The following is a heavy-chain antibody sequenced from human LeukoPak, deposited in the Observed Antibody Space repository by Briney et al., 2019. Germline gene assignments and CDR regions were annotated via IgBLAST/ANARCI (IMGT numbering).Heavy chain of an antibody. J-gene: IGHJ4*02. V-gene: IGHV3-30*18. CDR1: GLTFSSYG. D-gene: IGHD3-22*01. CDR3: AKTGGYYDSSGYPDY. CDR2: ISYDGSNK. Sequence: GGSLRLSCAASGLTFSSYGMHWVRQAPGKGLEWVAVISYDGSNKYYADSVKGRFTISRDNSKNTLYLQMNSLRAEDTAVYYCAKTGGYYDSSGYPDYWGQGTLVTVSS.